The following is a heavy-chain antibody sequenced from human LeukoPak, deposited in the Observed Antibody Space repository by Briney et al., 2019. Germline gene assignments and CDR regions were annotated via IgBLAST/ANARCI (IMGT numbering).Heavy chain of an antibody. CDR3: AKDTMKYYDFWSGYSVDY. J-gene: IGHJ4*02. D-gene: IGHD3-3*01. Sequence: GGSLRLTCAASGFTFDDYAMHWVRQAPGKGLEWLSLTSGDGGSTYYADSVKGRFTISRDNSKNSLYLQMNSLRTEDTALYYCAKDTMKYYDFWSGYSVDYWGQGTLVTVSS. CDR2: TSGDGGST. CDR1: GFTFDDYA. V-gene: IGHV3-43*02.